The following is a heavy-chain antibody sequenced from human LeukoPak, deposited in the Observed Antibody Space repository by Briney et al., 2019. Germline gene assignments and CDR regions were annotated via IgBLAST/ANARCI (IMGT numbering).Heavy chain of an antibody. D-gene: IGHD6-13*01. V-gene: IGHV3-33*01. CDR1: GFTFSSFG. J-gene: IGHJ4*02. CDR2: IWYDGSTK. Sequence: GGSPRLSCAASGFTFSSFGMHWVRQSPGKGLEWVAVIWYDGSTKVYADSVKGRFTISRDNSRNTLYLQVNSLRAEDTAVYYCARDRYSSMWSVFEYWGQGALVTVSS. CDR3: ARDRYSSMWSVFEY.